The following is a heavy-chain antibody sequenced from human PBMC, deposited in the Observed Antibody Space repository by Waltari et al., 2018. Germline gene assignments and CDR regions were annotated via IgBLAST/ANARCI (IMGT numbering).Heavy chain of an antibody. J-gene: IGHJ4*02. CDR3: AREAMTLYYFDY. Sequence: QVQLVESGGGVVQPGRSLRLSCAASGFTYSSYGMHWVRQAPGEWLEWVAAICVDGGNIYYVDSVKGRFTISRDNSKNTLYLQMNSLRAEDTAVYYCAREAMTLYYFDYWGQGTLVTVSS. V-gene: IGHV3-33*01. D-gene: IGHD2-21*02. CDR2: ICVDGGNI. CDR1: GFTYSSYG.